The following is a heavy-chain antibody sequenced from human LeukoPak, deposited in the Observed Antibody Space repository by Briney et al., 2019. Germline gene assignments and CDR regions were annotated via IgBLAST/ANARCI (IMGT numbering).Heavy chain of an antibody. CDR1: GGSISSYY. CDR3: ARVRVVVPAAIGHNYYYYYMDV. CDR2: IYTSGST. D-gene: IGHD2-2*02. J-gene: IGHJ6*03. Sequence: SETLSLTCTVSGGSISSYYWSWIRQPAGKGLEWIGRIYTSGSTNYNPSLKSRVTMSVDTSKNQFSLKLSSVTAADTAVYYCARVRVVVPAAIGHNYYYYYMDVWGKGTTVTVSS. V-gene: IGHV4-4*07.